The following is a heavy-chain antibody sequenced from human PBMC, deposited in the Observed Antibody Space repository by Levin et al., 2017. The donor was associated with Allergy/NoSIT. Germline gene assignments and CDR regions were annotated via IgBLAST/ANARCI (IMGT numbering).Heavy chain of an antibody. CDR2: NSGSGGST. CDR3: AKTVRGEPYYYYYGMDV. V-gene: IGHV3-23*01. J-gene: IGHJ6*02. D-gene: IGHD3-16*01. Sequence: GGSLRLSCAASGFTFSSYAMSWVRQAPGKGLEWVSANSGSGGSTFYADSVKGRFTISRDNSKNTLYLQMNSLRAEDTAVYYCAKTVRGEPYYYYYGMDVWGQGTTVTVSS. CDR1: GFTFSSYA.